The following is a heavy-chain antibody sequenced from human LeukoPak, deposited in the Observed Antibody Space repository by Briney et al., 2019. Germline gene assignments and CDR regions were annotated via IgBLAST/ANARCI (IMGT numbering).Heavy chain of an antibody. CDR3: ARDGKWELRFSKFDY. J-gene: IGHJ4*02. Sequence: ASVKLSCTASGYTLTSYGITWVRQAPGQGLKWMGWISAYNGNTNYAQKLQGRVTMTTVTSTSTAYMELRSLRSDDTAVYCCARDGKWELRFSKFDYWGQGTLVTVSS. V-gene: IGHV1-18*01. D-gene: IGHD1-26*01. CDR1: GYTLTSYG. CDR2: ISAYNGNT.